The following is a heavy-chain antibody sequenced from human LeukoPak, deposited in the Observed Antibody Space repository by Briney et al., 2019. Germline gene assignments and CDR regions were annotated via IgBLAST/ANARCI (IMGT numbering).Heavy chain of an antibody. CDR2: FYNRGGP. CDR3: ARQFDY. CDR1: GGSITSGDYR. J-gene: IGHJ4*02. Sequence: EPLSLTCRVSGGSITSGDYRWSWTRQSPGKGLEWIGSFYNRGGPYYNPSLKSRVTISLDTSKNQFSLKLTSVTAADTAIYYCARQFDYWGPGTLVTVSS. V-gene: IGHV4-39*01.